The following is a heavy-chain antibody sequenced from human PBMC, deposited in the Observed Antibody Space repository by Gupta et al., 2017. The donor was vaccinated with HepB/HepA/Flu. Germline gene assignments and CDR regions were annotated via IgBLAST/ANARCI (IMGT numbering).Heavy chain of an antibody. CDR2: IYYSGRT. CDR1: GGSISSYY. D-gene: IGHD1-1*01. Sequence: QVQLQESGPGLVKPSETLSLTCTVSGGSISSYYWSWIRQPPGKGLEWIGYIYYSGRTNYNPALKSRVTISVDTSKNQFSLKMRSVTAADTAVYYFARGRNDGHNWFDPGGQGTLVTVYS. V-gene: IGHV4-59*01. CDR3: ARGRNDGHNWFDP. J-gene: IGHJ5*02.